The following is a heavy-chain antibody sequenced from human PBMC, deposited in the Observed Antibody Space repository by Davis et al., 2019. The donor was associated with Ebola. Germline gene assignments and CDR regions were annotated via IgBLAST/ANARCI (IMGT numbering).Heavy chain of an antibody. Sequence: GESLKISCAASGFTFSSYAMSWVRQAPGKGLEWVSAISGSGGSTYYADSVKGRFTISRDNSKNTLYLQMNSLRAEDTAIYYCAKDKNYDFWRCYPHDAFDIWGQGTMVSVSS. D-gene: IGHD3-3*01. V-gene: IGHV3-23*01. CDR2: ISGSGGST. CDR1: GFTFSSYA. CDR3: AKDKNYDFWRCYPHDAFDI. J-gene: IGHJ3*02.